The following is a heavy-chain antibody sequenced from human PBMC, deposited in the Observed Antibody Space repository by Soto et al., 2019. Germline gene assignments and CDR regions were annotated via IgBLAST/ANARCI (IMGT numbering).Heavy chain of an antibody. CDR2: FDPEDGET. Sequence: ASVKVSCKVSGYTLTELSMHWVGQAPGKGLEWMGGFDPEDGETIYAQKFQGRVTMTEDTSTDTAYMELSSLRSEDTAAYYCATLTTVTTFYYYYYYMDVWGKGTTVTVSS. CDR1: GYTLTELS. CDR3: ATLTTVTTFYYYYYYMDV. J-gene: IGHJ6*03. D-gene: IGHD4-17*01. V-gene: IGHV1-24*01.